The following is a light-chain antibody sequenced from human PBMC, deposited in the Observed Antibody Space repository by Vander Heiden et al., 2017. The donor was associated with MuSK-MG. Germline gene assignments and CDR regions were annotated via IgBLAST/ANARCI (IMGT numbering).Light chain of an antibody. CDR1: QSLLHSNEYID. CDR2: LGS. J-gene: IGKJ2*01. V-gene: IGKV2-28*01. Sequence: DSVMTQSPLSLAVTPVSPASISCRSSQSLLHSNEYIDLYWYMQEPGPSPQLLIYLGSHRASGVPYRFSGSRSGTDFTLNIRRVEAEDVCVYYCLYVLHPHTFGRGTKLEIK. CDR3: LYVLHPHT.